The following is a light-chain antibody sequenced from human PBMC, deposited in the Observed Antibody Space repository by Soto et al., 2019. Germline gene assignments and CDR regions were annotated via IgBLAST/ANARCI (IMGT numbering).Light chain of an antibody. CDR1: NSNIGAGYD. Sequence: QSVLTQPPSVSGAPGQRVTISCTGSNSNIGAGYDVHWFQQLPGTAPRLLIYGNNNRPSGVPDRFSGSKSGTSASLGITGLQAEDEADYYCQFYDIILSGLWVVFGGGTKLTVL. V-gene: IGLV1-40*01. J-gene: IGLJ2*01. CDR3: QFYDIILSGLWVV. CDR2: GNN.